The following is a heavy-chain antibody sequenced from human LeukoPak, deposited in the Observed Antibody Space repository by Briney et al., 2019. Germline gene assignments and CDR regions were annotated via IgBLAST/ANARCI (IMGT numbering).Heavy chain of an antibody. CDR1: GFTFSNYA. J-gene: IGHJ3*01. D-gene: IGHD6-13*01. CDR2: ISGSGGSA. V-gene: IGHV3-23*01. Sequence: PGGSLRLSCAASGFTFSNYAMTWVRQPPGKGLEWVSGISGSGGSAYYAESVQGRFTFSRDNSKNILYLEMNSLTAEDTAVYYCAKDKVAEAGGQDAFDVWGQGTMVTVSS. CDR3: AKDKVAEAGGQDAFDV.